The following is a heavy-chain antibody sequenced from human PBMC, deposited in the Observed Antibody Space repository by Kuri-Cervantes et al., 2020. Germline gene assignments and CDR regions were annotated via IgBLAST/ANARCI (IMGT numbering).Heavy chain of an antibody. Sequence: GESLKISCAASGFTFSSYAMSWVRQAPGKGLEWVSAISGSGGSTYYADSVKGRFTISRDNSKNTLYLQMNSLRAEDTAVYYCARGHHGDYGGRYYYYYYMDVWGKGTTVTVS. D-gene: IGHD4-17*01. CDR1: GFTFSSYA. CDR2: ISGSGGST. CDR3: ARGHHGDYGGRYYYYYYMDV. V-gene: IGHV3-23*01. J-gene: IGHJ6*03.